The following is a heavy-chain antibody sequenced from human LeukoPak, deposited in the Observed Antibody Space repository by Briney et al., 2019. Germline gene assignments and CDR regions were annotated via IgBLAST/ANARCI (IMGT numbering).Heavy chain of an antibody. J-gene: IGHJ3*02. CDR2: IYYSGST. CDR3: AREYNYYDSSGWDAFEI. CDR1: GGSISSSSYY. Sequence: PSETLSLTCTVSGGSISSSSYYWGWIRQPPGKGLEWIGSIYYSGSTYYNPSLKSRVTISVDTSKNQFSLKLSSVTAADTAVYYCAREYNYYDSSGWDAFEIWGQGTMVTVSS. V-gene: IGHV4-39*02. D-gene: IGHD3-22*01.